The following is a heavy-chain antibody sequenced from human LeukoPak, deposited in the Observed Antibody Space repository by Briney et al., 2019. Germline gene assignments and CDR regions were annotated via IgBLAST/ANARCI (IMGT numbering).Heavy chain of an antibody. J-gene: IGHJ6*03. CDR2: INPNSGVT. V-gene: IGHV1-2*02. CDR3: ARDQHIVVVPAAIGYYYYYMDV. Sequence: ASVKVSCKASGYTFTSYYMHWVRQAPGQGLEWMGWINPNSGVTNYAQKFQGRVTMTRDTSISTAYMELSRLRSDDTAVYYCARDQHIVVVPAAIGYYYYYMDVWGKGTTVTVSS. CDR1: GYTFTSYY. D-gene: IGHD2-2*02.